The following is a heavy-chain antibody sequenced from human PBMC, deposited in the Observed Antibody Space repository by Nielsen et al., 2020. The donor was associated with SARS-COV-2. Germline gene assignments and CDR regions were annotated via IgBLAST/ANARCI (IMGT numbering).Heavy chain of an antibody. Sequence: ASVKVSCKASGYTFTSYGISWVRQAPGQGLEWMGWISAYNGNTNYAQKLQGRVTMTTDTSTSTAYMELRSLRSGDTAVYYCARVGGYSGYGARSMDVWGQGTTVTVSS. V-gene: IGHV1-18*01. D-gene: IGHD5-12*01. CDR2: ISAYNGNT. CDR3: ARVGGYSGYGARSMDV. J-gene: IGHJ6*02. CDR1: GYTFTSYG.